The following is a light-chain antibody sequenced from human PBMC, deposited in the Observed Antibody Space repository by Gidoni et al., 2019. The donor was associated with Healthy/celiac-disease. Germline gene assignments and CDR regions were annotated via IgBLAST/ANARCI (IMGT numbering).Light chain of an antibody. J-gene: IGKJ1*01. CDR2: GAS. CDR3: QQYGSSLA. Sequence: EIVLTQSPGTLSLSPGERATLSCRASQSVSSSYLAWYQQKPGQAPRLLIYGASSRATGIPDRFSGSGSGTDFTLTISRLEPEDFAVYYWQQYGSSLAFXQXTKVEIK. V-gene: IGKV3-20*01. CDR1: QSVSSSY.